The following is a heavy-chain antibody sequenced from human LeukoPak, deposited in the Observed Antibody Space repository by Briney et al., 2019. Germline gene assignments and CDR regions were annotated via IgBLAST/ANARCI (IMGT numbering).Heavy chain of an antibody. D-gene: IGHD6-13*01. V-gene: IGHV4-59*01. CDR3: ARGLTKYSSSWYYFDY. Sequence: SETLSLTCTVSGGSISSYYWSWIRQPPGKGLEWIGYIYYSGSTNYNPSLKSRVTISVDTSKNQFSLKLSSVTAADTAVYYCARGLTKYSSSWYYFDYWGQGTLVTVSS. CDR2: IYYSGST. CDR1: GGSISSYY. J-gene: IGHJ4*02.